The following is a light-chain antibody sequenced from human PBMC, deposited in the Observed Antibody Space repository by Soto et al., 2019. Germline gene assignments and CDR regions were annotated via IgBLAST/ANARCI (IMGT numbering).Light chain of an antibody. CDR2: WAS. J-gene: IGKJ4*01. V-gene: IGKV4-1*01. CDR1: QNVFYNSNNKNY. CDR3: QQYYSTPPT. Sequence: DIVMTQSPDSLAVSLGERATINCKSSQNVFYNSNNKNYLDWYQQRPGQPPKLLIYWASTRESGVPDRFSGSGSATDFTLTISNLQAEDVAVYYCQQYYSTPPTFGGGTKVEIK.